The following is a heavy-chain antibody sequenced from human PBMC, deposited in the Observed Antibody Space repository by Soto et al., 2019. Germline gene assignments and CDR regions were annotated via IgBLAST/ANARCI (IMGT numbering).Heavy chain of an antibody. Sequence: VSVKVSCKASGYTFTSYGISWVRQAPGQGLEWMGWISAYNGNTNYAQKLQGRVTMTTDTSTSTAYMELRSLRSDDTAVYYCAREVVRVAGTRWFDPWGQGTLVTVSS. CDR1: GYTFTSYG. V-gene: IGHV1-18*01. D-gene: IGHD6-19*01. J-gene: IGHJ5*02. CDR3: AREVVRVAGTRWFDP. CDR2: ISAYNGNT.